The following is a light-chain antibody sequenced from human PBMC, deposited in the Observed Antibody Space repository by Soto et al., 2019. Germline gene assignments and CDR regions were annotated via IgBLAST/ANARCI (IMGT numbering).Light chain of an antibody. CDR1: QSVSSSY. J-gene: IGKJ1*01. Sequence: EIVFTQSPGTPSLSPGERATPSCRARQSVSSSYLAWYQQKPGQAPRLLIYGASSRATGIPDRFGGSGSGTDFTLTISRLEPEDFAVYYCQQYGSSPPFTFGQGTKVDI. V-gene: IGKV3-20*01. CDR2: GAS. CDR3: QQYGSSPPFT.